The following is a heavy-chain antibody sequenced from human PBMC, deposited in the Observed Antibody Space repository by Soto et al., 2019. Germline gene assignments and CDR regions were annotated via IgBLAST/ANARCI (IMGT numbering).Heavy chain of an antibody. CDR3: ARSSLDYGDYAFDFDY. J-gene: IGHJ4*02. CDR2: IYYSGST. CDR1: GGYISSSSYY. D-gene: IGHD4-17*01. V-gene: IGHV4-39*01. Sequence: TSETLSLTCTVSGGYISSSSYYWGWIRQPPGKGLEWIGSIYYSGSTYYNPSLKSRVTISVDTSKNQFSLKLSSVTAADTAVYYCARSSLDYGDYAFDFDYWGQGTLVTVSS.